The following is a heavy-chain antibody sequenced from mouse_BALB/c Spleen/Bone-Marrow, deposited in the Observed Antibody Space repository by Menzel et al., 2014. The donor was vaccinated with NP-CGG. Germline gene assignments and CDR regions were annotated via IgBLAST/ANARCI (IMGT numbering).Heavy chain of an antibody. D-gene: IGHD1-1*01. J-gene: IGHJ2*01. V-gene: IGHV1-67*01. CDR1: GYTFTDYA. Sequence: QVQLQQSGPELVRPGVSVKISCKGSGYTFTDYAMHWVKQSHAKSLEWIGVISTYYGNTNYNQKFKGKATMTVDKSSSTXXXXXXXXXXXXSAIHYCARPSNYYGSSYEKGYYVDYWCQGTTLTGSS. CDR2: ISTYYGNT. CDR3: ARPSNYYGSSYEKGYYVDY.